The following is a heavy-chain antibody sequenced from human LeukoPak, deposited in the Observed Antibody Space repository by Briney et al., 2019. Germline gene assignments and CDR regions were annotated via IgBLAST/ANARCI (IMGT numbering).Heavy chain of an antibody. D-gene: IGHD3-16*02. CDR1: GFTFSSYS. Sequence: GGSLRLSCAASGFTFSSYSMNWVRQAPGKGLEWVSSINSSGSYIYYADSVKGRFTISRDNAKNSLYLQMNSLRAQDTAVYYCARHGIMITFGGVIGYAFDIWGQGRMVTVSS. CDR2: INSSGSYI. V-gene: IGHV3-21*01. J-gene: IGHJ3*02. CDR3: ARHGIMITFGGVIGYAFDI.